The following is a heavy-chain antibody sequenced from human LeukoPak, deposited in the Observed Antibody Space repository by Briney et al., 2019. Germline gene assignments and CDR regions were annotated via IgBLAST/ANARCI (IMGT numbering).Heavy chain of an antibody. Sequence: GRSLRLSCAASGFTFSSYAMHWVRQAPGKGLEWVAVISYDGSNKYYADSVKGRFTISRDNSKNTLYLQMNSLRAEDTAVYYCARLGFVYGDYGEGEYYFDYWGQGTLVTVSS. D-gene: IGHD4-17*01. V-gene: IGHV3-30-3*01. CDR2: ISYDGSNK. CDR3: ARLGFVYGDYGEGEYYFDY. CDR1: GFTFSSYA. J-gene: IGHJ4*02.